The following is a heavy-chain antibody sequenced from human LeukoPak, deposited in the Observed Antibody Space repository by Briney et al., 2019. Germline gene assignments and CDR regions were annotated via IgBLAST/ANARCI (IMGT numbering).Heavy chain of an antibody. CDR3: ARHYMGLWFGELSRWFDP. D-gene: IGHD3-10*01. V-gene: IGHV4-39*01. Sequence: SETLSLTCTVSGGSISSGSYYWGWIRQPPGKGLEWIGSIYYSGSTYYNPSLKSRVTISVDTSKNQFSLKLSSVTAADTAVYYCARHYMGLWFGELSRWFDPWGQGTLVTVSS. CDR1: GGSISSGSYY. J-gene: IGHJ5*02. CDR2: IYYSGST.